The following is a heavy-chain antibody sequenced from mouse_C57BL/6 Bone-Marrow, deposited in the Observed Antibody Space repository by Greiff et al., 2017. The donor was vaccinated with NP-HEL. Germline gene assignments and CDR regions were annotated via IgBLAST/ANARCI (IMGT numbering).Heavy chain of an antibody. J-gene: IGHJ1*03. CDR1: GFTFSDYG. V-gene: IGHV5-17*01. D-gene: IGHD1-1*01. CDR3: ARRYYYGHWYFDV. CDR2: ISSGSSTI. Sequence: EVKLMESGGGLVKPGGSLKLSCAASGFTFSDYGMHWVRQAPEKGLEWVAYISSGSSTIYYADTVKGRFTISRDNAKNTLFLQMTSLRSEDTAMYYCARRYYYGHWYFDVWGTGTTVTVSS.